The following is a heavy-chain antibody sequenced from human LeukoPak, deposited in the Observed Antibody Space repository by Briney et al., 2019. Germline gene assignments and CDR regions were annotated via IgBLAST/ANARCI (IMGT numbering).Heavy chain of an antibody. CDR1: GYTFTSYY. Sequence: ASVKVSCKASGYTFTSYYMHWVRQAPGQGLEWMGIINPSGGSTSYAQKFQGRVTITADESTSTAYMELSSLRSEDTAVYYCAREVVGATYYFDYWGQGTLVTVSS. J-gene: IGHJ4*02. D-gene: IGHD1-26*01. CDR3: AREVVGATYYFDY. CDR2: INPSGGST. V-gene: IGHV1-46*01.